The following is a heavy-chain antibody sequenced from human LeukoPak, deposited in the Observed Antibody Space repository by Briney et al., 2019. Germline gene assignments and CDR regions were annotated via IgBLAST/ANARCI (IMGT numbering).Heavy chain of an antibody. CDR1: GFTFSSYA. V-gene: IGHV3-30*04. D-gene: IGHD1-26*01. CDR2: ISYDGSNK. Sequence: GRSLRLSCAASGFTFSSYAMHWVRQAPGKGLEWVAVISYDGSNKYYADSVMGRFTISRDNSKNTLYLQMNSLRAEDTAVYYCARGGIVGAPDYWGQGTLVTVSS. CDR3: ARGGIVGAPDY. J-gene: IGHJ4*02.